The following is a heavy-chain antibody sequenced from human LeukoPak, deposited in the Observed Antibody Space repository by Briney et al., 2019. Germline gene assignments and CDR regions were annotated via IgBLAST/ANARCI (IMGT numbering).Heavy chain of an antibody. CDR1: GDYITTTNYY. V-gene: IGHV4-39*01. J-gene: IGHJ4*02. CDR2: VFYSGTI. Sequence: SETLSLACNVSGDYITTTNYYWAWIRQPPGKGLEWIASVFYSGTIYYNPSLKSRVLISMDTSTKQISLRLTSVTATDTAIYYCARRSRLYKHETTGYHDSWGQGTLVTASS. D-gene: IGHD3-9*01. CDR3: ARRSRLYKHETTGYHDS.